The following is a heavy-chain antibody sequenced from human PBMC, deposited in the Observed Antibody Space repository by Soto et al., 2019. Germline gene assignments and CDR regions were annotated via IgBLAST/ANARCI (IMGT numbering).Heavy chain of an antibody. CDR1: GGSVSSGDYY. CDR3: ARAACSGRSCYYLDY. V-gene: IGHV4-61*08. J-gene: IGHJ4*02. D-gene: IGHD2-15*01. CDR2: IYYTGGT. Sequence: QVQLQESGPGLVKPSETLSVTCTVSGGSVSSGDYYWSWIRQPPGKGLEWIGYIYYTGGTNYNPSLKSRVTISKDTSKNEFSLKLTSVTAADTAVHYCARAACSGRSCYYLDYWGQGTLVTVSS.